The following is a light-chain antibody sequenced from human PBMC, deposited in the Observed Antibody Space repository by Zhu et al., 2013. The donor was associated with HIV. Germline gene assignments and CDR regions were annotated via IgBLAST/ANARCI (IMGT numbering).Light chain of an antibody. J-gene: IGKJ4*01. CDR2: GAS. CDR3: QQYGSSPLT. Sequence: DIQLTQSPSFLSASVGDRVTITCRASQDINTFLAWYQQKPGKAPKLLIYGASTLQSGVPSTFSGSGSGTEFTLTISSLQPEDFATYYCQQYGSSPLTFGGGTKVEIK. V-gene: IGKV1-9*01. CDR1: QDINTF.